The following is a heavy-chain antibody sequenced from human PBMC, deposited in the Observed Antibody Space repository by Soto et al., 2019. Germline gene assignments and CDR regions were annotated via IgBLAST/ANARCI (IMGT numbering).Heavy chain of an antibody. D-gene: IGHD6-19*01. CDR2: IYHSGST. J-gene: IGHJ3*02. CDR3: ATIAVPPAFDI. CDR1: GGSISSGGYS. Sequence: SETLSLTCAVSGGSISSGGYSWSWIRQPPGKGLGWIGYIYHSGSTYYNPSLKSRVTISVDRSKNQFSLKLSSVTAADTAVYYCATIAVPPAFDIWGQGTMVTVSS. V-gene: IGHV4-30-2*01.